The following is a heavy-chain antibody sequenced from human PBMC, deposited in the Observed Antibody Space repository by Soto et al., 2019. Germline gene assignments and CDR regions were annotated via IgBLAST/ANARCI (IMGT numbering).Heavy chain of an antibody. CDR2: IIPIFGTA. Sequence: ASVKVSCKASGGTFSSYAISWVRQAPGQGLEWMGGIIPIFGTANYAQKFQGRVTITADESTSTAYMELSSLRSEDTAVYYCARFDTPDGGNSEVPYWGQGTLVTVSS. D-gene: IGHD2-21*02. V-gene: IGHV1-69*13. CDR1: GGTFSSYA. J-gene: IGHJ4*02. CDR3: ARFDTPDGGNSEVPY.